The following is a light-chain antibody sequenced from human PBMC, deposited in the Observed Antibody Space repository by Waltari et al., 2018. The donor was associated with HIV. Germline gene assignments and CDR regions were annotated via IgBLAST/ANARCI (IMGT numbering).Light chain of an antibody. CDR2: KDT. CDR1: SSIIENDN. V-gene: IGLV1-47*01. J-gene: IGLJ1*01. Sequence: QSVLTQPPSASGAPGQRVTISCSGSSSIIENDNVYWYQQFPGAAPKLLIYKDTQRPSGVPDRFTGTKSGTSASLAIGGLRSDDEADYYCVGWDSRLRGYVFGAGTKVTVL. CDR3: VGWDSRLRGYV.